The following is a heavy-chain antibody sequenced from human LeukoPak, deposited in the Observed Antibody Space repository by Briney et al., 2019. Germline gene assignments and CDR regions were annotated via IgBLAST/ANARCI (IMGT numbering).Heavy chain of an antibody. Sequence: SETLSLTCAVYGGSFSGYYWSWIRQPPGKGLEWIGEINHSGSTNYNPSPKSRVTISVDTSKNQFSLKLSSVTAADTAVYYCARAVMVRGVIITGFDYWGQGTLVTVSS. CDR2: INHSGST. D-gene: IGHD3-10*01. J-gene: IGHJ4*02. CDR1: GGSFSGYY. V-gene: IGHV4-34*01. CDR3: ARAVMVRGVIITGFDY.